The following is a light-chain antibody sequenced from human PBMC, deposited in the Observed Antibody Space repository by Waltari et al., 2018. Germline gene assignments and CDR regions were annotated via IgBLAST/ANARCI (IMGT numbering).Light chain of an antibody. Sequence: IKMTQSPSALSASVGDTVTISCRASQSVGTYLAWYQQKPGKAPKLLISAASSLQSGVPWRFSGGGAWTDFTLTISSLQHEDFATYYCQQTFSGWTFGQGTQVEI. CDR1: QSVGTY. CDR2: AAS. CDR3: QQTFSGWT. V-gene: IGKV1-39*01. J-gene: IGKJ1*01.